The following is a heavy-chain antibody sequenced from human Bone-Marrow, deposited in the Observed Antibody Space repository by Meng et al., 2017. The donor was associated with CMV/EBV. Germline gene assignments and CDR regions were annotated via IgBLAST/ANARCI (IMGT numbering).Heavy chain of an antibody. CDR3: ARVEAPGPGGYFDY. Sequence: SEPLSLTCAVYGGSFSGYYWSWIRQPPGKGLEWIGEINHSGSTNYNPSLKSRVTISVDTSKNQFSLKLSSVTAADTAVYYCARVEAPGPGGYFDYWGQGTLVTVSS. CDR1: GGSFSGYY. CDR2: INHSGST. J-gene: IGHJ4*02. V-gene: IGHV4-34*01. D-gene: IGHD3-10*01.